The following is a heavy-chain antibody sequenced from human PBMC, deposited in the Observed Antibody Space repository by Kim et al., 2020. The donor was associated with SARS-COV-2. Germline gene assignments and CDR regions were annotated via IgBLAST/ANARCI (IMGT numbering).Heavy chain of an antibody. CDR3: ARASNARFAGD. Sequence: GGSLRLSCAATGFTFSNYWMHWFRQGPGKGPVWVSIINTDGSRTSYADSVKGRFTISRDNAKNTVYLQMNSLRADDTAVYYCARASNARFAGDWGQGTLISVPS. CDR2: INTDGSRT. J-gene: IGHJ4*02. CDR1: GFTFSNYW. D-gene: IGHD3-10*01. V-gene: IGHV3-74*01.